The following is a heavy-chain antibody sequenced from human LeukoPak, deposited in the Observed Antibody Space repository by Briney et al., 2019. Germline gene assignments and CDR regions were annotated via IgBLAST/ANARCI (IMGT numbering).Heavy chain of an antibody. J-gene: IGHJ4*02. CDR1: GYTFTSYA. D-gene: IGHD3-10*01. V-gene: IGHV1-3*01. Sequence: GASLKVSCKASGYTFTSYAMHWVRQAPGQRLEWMGWINAGNGNTKYSQKFQGRVTITRGTSASTAYMELSSLRSEDTAVYYCARDQPGFGELLYDYWGQGTLVTVSS. CDR2: INAGNGNT. CDR3: ARDQPGFGELLYDY.